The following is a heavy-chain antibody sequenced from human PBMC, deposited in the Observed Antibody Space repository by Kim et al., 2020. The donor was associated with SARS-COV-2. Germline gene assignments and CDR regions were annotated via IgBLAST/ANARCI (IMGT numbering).Heavy chain of an antibody. J-gene: IGHJ5*02. V-gene: IGHV4-39*07. CDR3: ARVKPWELLPNNWFDP. D-gene: IGHD1-26*01. Sequence: SLKSRVTISVDTAKTQCSLKLGSVTAADTAVYYCARVKPWELLPNNWFDPWGQGTLVTVSS.